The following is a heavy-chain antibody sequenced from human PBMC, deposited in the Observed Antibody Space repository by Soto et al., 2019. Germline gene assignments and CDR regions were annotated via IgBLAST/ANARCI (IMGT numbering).Heavy chain of an antibody. Sequence: QVQLQESGPGLVKPSQTLSLTCSVSGGSISSGGYYWSWIRQHPGKGLEWIGYIYYSGTTYYNPSLKSRATISVDTSKSQFSLKLSSVTAADTAMYYCARGFSGSRPGDYYYYVMDAWGQGTTVTVSS. CDR2: IYYSGTT. D-gene: IGHD3-10*01. CDR3: ARGFSGSRPGDYYYYVMDA. CDR1: GGSISSGGYY. J-gene: IGHJ6*02. V-gene: IGHV4-31*03.